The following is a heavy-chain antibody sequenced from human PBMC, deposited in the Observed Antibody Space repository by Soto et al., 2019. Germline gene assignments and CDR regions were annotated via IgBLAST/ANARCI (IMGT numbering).Heavy chain of an antibody. D-gene: IGHD2-15*01. Sequence: PGGSLRLSCAASGFTFSSYAMHWVRQAPGKGLEWVAVISYDGINKYYADSVKGRFTISRDNSKNTLYLQMNSLRAEDTAVYYCARLPPRYCSGGSCWDDYWGQGT. V-gene: IGHV3-30-3*01. CDR3: ARLPPRYCSGGSCWDDY. CDR2: ISYDGINK. J-gene: IGHJ4*02. CDR1: GFTFSSYA.